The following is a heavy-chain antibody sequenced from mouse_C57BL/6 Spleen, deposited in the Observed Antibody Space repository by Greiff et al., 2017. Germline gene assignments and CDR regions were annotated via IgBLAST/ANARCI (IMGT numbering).Heavy chain of an antibody. J-gene: IGHJ4*01. Sequence: EVQLLQSGGGLVKPGGSLKLSCAASGFTFSSYAMSWVRQTPEKRLEWVGTISDGGSYTYYPDNVKGRITLARDNAKINLYLHTSHLQSEDTTIYYEAGDKATVVSGAMDYWGQGTSLTVSS. CDR1: GFTFSSYA. CDR2: ISDGGSYT. D-gene: IGHD1-1*01. CDR3: AGDKATVVSGAMDY. V-gene: IGHV5-4*01.